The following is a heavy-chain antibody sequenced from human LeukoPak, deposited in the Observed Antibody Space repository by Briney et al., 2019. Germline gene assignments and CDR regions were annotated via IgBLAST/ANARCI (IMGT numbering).Heavy chain of an antibody. V-gene: IGHV3-30*02. CDR3: AKDQYYYDSSGYWIDY. CDR1: GFTFSSYG. CDR2: IRYDGSNK. Sequence: GGSLKLSCAASGFTFSSYGMHWVRQAPGKGLEWVAFIRYDGSNKYYADPVQGRFTNSKDNSRNTLYLQMNSLRAEDTAVYYCAKDQYYYDSSGYWIDYWGQGSLVTVSS. D-gene: IGHD3-22*01. J-gene: IGHJ4*02.